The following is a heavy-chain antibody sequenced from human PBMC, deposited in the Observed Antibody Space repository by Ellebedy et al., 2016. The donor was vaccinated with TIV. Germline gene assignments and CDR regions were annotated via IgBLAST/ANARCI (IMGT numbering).Heavy chain of an antibody. CDR3: ARGGRGGSYHFDY. CDR2: IYPDDSDT. Sequence: GGSLRLSXKGSGYTFTIYWIGWVRQMPGKGLEWMGIIYPDDSDTRYSPSFEGQVTISVEKSISTAYLQWSSLKASDTAMYYCARGGRGGSYHFDYWGQGTRVTVSS. V-gene: IGHV5-51*01. J-gene: IGHJ4*02. D-gene: IGHD1-26*01. CDR1: GYTFTIYW.